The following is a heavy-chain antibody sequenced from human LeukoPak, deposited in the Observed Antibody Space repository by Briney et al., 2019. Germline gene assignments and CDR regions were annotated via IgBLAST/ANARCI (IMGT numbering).Heavy chain of an antibody. Sequence: PSETLSLTCTVSGGSISSSSYYWGWIRQPPGKGLEWIGSIYYSGSTNYNPSLKSRVTISVDTSKNQFSLKLSSVTAADTAVYYCAREDDSSGYYFDYWGQGTLVTVSS. J-gene: IGHJ4*02. CDR3: AREDDSSGYYFDY. V-gene: IGHV4-39*07. D-gene: IGHD3-22*01. CDR2: IYYSGST. CDR1: GGSISSSSYY.